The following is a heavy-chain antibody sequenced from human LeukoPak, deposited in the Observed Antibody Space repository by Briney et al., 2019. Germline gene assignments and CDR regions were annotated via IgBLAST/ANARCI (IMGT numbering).Heavy chain of an antibody. Sequence: ASVKVSCKASGYTFTSYDINWVRQATGQGLEWMGWMNPNSGNTGYAQKFQGRVTMTRNTTISTAYMELSSLRSEDTAVYYCARGVQGPLGDWFDPWGQGTLVTVSS. CDR3: ARGVQGPLGDWFDP. V-gene: IGHV1-8*01. D-gene: IGHD1-1*01. CDR2: MNPNSGNT. J-gene: IGHJ5*02. CDR1: GYTFTSYD.